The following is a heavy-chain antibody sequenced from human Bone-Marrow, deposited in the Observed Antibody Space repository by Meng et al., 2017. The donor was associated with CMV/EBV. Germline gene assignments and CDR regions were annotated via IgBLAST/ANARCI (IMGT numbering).Heavy chain of an antibody. CDR3: ARHNNYDILTGAFDY. Sequence: ASVKVSCKASGYTFTSYGISWVRQASGQGLEWMGWISAYNGNTNYAQKLQGRVTMTTDTSTSTAYMELRSLRSEDTAVYYCARHNNYDILTGAFDYWGQGTLVTVSS. V-gene: IGHV1-18*01. J-gene: IGHJ4*02. CDR2: ISAYNGNT. CDR1: GYTFTSYG. D-gene: IGHD3-9*01.